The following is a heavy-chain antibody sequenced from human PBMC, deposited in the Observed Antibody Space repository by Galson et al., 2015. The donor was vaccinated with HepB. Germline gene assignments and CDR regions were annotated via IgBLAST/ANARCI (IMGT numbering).Heavy chain of an antibody. Sequence: SLGLSCAASGFTYSTYAMSWVRQAPGKGLEGVSALSGGGDSTYYADSVKGRFTISRDNPKNTLYLQMHSLRAEDTALYYCARQRDSGYDLGPLDYWGQGTLVTVSS. V-gene: IGHV3-23*01. D-gene: IGHD5-12*01. CDR1: GFTYSTYA. J-gene: IGHJ4*02. CDR3: ARQRDSGYDLGPLDY. CDR2: LSGGGDST.